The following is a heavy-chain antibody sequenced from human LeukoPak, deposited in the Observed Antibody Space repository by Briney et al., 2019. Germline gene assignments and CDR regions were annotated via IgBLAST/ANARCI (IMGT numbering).Heavy chain of an antibody. Sequence: GGSLRLSCATSGFNFGVVAMDWIRQAPGKGLEWVGFIRHREYGGTAEYAASVNGRFAISRDDSKSIVYLQMNDLRTEDTGVYYCARERAGDVDYWGLGTLSPSPQ. J-gene: IGHJ4*02. CDR1: GFNFGVVA. CDR2: IRHREYGGTA. CDR3: ARERAGDVDY. V-gene: IGHV3-49*03.